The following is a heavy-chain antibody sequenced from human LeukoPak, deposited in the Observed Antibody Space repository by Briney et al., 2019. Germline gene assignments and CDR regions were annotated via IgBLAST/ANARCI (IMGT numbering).Heavy chain of an antibody. CDR1: GFTFSSYA. J-gene: IGHJ4*02. CDR2: ITNGGGST. D-gene: IGHD6-19*01. CDR3: AKDGGGAVAGVTSRPFDY. V-gene: IGHV3-23*01. Sequence: PGGSLRLSCAASGFTFSSYAMSWVRQAPGKGLEWVSAITNGGGSTYYADSVKGRFTISRDNSKNTLYLQMNSLRADDTAIYYCAKDGGGAVAGVTSRPFDYWGQGTLVTVSS.